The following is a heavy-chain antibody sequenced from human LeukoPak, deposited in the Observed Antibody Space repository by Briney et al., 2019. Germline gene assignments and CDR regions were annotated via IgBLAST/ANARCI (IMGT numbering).Heavy chain of an antibody. D-gene: IGHD2-2*02. J-gene: IGHJ5*02. V-gene: IGHV4-31*03. Sequence: SSQTLSLTCTVSGGSISSGGYYWSWIRQHPGKGLGWIGYIYYSGSTYYNPSLKSRVTISVDTSKNQFSLKLSSVTAADTAVYYCAREAKYCSSTSCYRYNWFDPWGQGTLVTVSS. CDR3: AREAKYCSSTSCYRYNWFDP. CDR1: GGSISSGGYY. CDR2: IYYSGST.